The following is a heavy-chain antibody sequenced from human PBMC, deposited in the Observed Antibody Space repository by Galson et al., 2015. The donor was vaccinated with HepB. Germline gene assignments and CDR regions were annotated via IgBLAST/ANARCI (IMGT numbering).Heavy chain of an antibody. D-gene: IGHD3-22*01. J-gene: IGHJ4*02. V-gene: IGHV1-3*01. CDR3: ARGLTSYYDSSGYYGFDY. CDR2: LHAGNRLT. CDR1: GYLFGSFA. Sequence: SVKVSCKASGYLFGSFAIHWVRQAPGQRLEGIGWLHAGNRLTTYSPRIQGRVTISTDTSASTAYMELSSLSSEDTAFYYCARGLTSYYDSSGYYGFDYWGQGTLATVSS.